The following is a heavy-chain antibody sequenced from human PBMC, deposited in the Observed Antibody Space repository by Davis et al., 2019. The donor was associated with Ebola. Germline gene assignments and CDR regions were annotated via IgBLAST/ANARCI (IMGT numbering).Heavy chain of an antibody. V-gene: IGHV4-34*01. Sequence: PSETLSLTCAVYGGSFSGYYWSWIRQPPGKGLEWIGEINHSGSTDYNPSLKSRVTISVDTSKNQFSLKLSSVTAADTAVYYCARDKTPLYPPLRAPYYFDYWGQGTLVTVSS. CDR2: INHSGST. D-gene: IGHD1-26*01. J-gene: IGHJ4*02. CDR3: ARDKTPLYPPLRAPYYFDY. CDR1: GGSFSGYY.